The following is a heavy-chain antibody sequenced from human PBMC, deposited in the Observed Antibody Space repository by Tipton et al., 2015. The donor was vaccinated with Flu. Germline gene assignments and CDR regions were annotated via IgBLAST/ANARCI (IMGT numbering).Heavy chain of an antibody. D-gene: IGHD1-26*01. V-gene: IGHV3-15*01. CDR2: IKSKTDRGTR. Sequence: SLRLSCVASGLTFSEAWMSWVRQAPGKGLEWVGRIKSKTDRGTRDFAAPVKGRFSISRDDSKNTLYLQMNSLKIEDTAVYYCTAGVGATDHDYWGQGTLVTVSS. CDR1: GLTFSEAW. CDR3: TAGVGATDHDY. J-gene: IGHJ4*02.